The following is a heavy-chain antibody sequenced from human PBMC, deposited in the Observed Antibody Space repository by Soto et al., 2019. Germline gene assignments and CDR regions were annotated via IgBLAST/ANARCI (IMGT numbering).Heavy chain of an antibody. CDR3: ARASSPYNWFDP. Sequence: ASVKVSCKASGYTFTSYDINWVRQATGQGLEWMGWMSPNNGNTNYAQKLQGRVTMTTDTSTSTAYMELRSLRSDDTAVYYCARASSPYNWFDPWGQGTLVTVSS. J-gene: IGHJ5*02. CDR1: GYTFTSYD. D-gene: IGHD6-6*01. CDR2: MSPNNGNT. V-gene: IGHV1-18*01.